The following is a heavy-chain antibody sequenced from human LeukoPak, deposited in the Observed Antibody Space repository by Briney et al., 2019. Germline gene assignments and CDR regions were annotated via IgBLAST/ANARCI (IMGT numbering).Heavy chain of an antibody. Sequence: SETLSLTCTVSGGSISSYYWSWIRQPPGKGLEWIGYIYYSGSTNYNPSLKSRVTISVDTSKNQFSLKLSSVTAADTAVHYCARDTRFGERGYYYYYMDVWGKGTTVTVSS. V-gene: IGHV4-59*01. CDR2: IYYSGST. J-gene: IGHJ6*03. CDR1: GGSISSYY. CDR3: ARDTRFGERGYYYYYMDV. D-gene: IGHD3-10*01.